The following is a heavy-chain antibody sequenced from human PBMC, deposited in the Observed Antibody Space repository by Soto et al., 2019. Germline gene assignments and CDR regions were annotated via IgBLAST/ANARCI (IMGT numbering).Heavy chain of an antibody. CDR1: GYTFISYG. CDR2: ISAYNGNT. CDR3: ARDREAYCGGDCYSNWFDP. V-gene: IGHV1-18*04. Sequence: ASVKVSCKASGYTFISYGISWVRQAPGQGLEWMGWISAYNGNTNYAQKLQGRVTMTTDTSTSTAYMELRSLRSDDTAVYYCARDREAYCGGDCYSNWFDPWGQGTLVTVSS. J-gene: IGHJ5*02. D-gene: IGHD2-21*02.